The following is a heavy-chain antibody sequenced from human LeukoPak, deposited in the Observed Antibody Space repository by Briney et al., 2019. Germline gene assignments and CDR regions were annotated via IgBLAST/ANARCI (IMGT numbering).Heavy chain of an antibody. CDR2: ITTSSSSTT. V-gene: IGHV3-48*02. CDR3: AKDRDYGDYRPLYFDY. J-gene: IGHJ4*02. CDR1: GFTFNSYS. Sequence: GGSLRLACAASGFTFNSYSMNWVRQAPGKGLEWVSYITTSSSSTTYYADSVKGRFTISRDDAKNSLYLQMNSLRDEDTAVYYCAKDRDYGDYRPLYFDYWGQGTLVTVSS. D-gene: IGHD4-17*01.